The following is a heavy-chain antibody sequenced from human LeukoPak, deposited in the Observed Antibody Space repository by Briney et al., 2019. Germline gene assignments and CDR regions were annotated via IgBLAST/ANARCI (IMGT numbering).Heavy chain of an antibody. CDR2: IIQDGSEK. CDR3: ASGSFPFDY. D-gene: IGHD1-26*01. CDR1: GFTFSSYW. Sequence: GGSLRLSCAASGFTFSSYWMSWVRQAPGKGLEWVANIIQDGSEKYYVDSVKGRFTISRDNAKHSLYLQMNSLRAEDTAVYYCASGSFPFDYWGQGILVTVSS. V-gene: IGHV3-7*01. J-gene: IGHJ4*02.